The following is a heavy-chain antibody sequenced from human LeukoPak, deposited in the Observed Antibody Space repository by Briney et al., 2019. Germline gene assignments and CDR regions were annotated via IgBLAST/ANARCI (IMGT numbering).Heavy chain of an antibody. CDR2: INPSGGST. Sequence: ASVKVSCKASDTFTTYGISWVRQAPGQGLAWMGIINPSGGSTSYAQKFQGRVTMTRDTSTSTVYMELSSLRSEDTAVYYCARSTRAVAGTAYYYYMDVWGKGTTVTISS. CDR3: ARSTRAVAGTAYYYYMDV. D-gene: IGHD6-19*01. CDR1: DTFTTYG. J-gene: IGHJ6*03. V-gene: IGHV1-46*01.